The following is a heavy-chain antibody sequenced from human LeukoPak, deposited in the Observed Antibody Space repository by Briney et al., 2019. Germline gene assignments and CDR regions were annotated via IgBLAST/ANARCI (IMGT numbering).Heavy chain of an antibody. D-gene: IGHD3-16*01. CDR2: MNPHSGNT. CDR3: ARNVAYTGDFDY. CDR1: GYTFTSYD. V-gene: IGHV1-8*03. Sequence: ASVKVSCKASGYTFTSYDINWVRQATGQGLEWMGWMNPHSGNTGYAQKFRGRVTITRNTSISTAYLELSSLSSEDTAVYYCARNVAYTGDFDYWGQGTLVTASS. J-gene: IGHJ4*02.